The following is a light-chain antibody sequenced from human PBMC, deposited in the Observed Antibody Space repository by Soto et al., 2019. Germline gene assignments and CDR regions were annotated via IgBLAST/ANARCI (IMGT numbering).Light chain of an antibody. CDR3: RSYTSSSTLGV. V-gene: IGLV2-14*01. J-gene: IGLJ3*02. CDR2: EVS. CDR1: SSDVGGYNY. Sequence: QSALTQPASVSGSPGQSITISCTGTSSDVGGYNYVSWYQQHPGKAPKLMIYEVSNRPSGVSNRFSGSKSGNTASLTISGLQAEDEADYYCRSYTSSSTLGVFGGGPQLTV.